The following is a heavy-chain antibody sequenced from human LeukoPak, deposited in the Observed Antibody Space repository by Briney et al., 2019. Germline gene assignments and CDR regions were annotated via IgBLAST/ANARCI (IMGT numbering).Heavy chain of an antibody. CDR2: INHSGST. J-gene: IGHJ4*02. CDR1: GGSFSGYY. CDR3: ARGAAAGTVFDY. Sequence: PSETLSLTCAVYGGSFSGYYWSWIRQPPGKGLEWIGEINHSGSTNYNPSLKSRVTISVDTSKNQFSLKVSSVTAADTAVYYCARGAAAGTVFDYWGQGTLVTVSS. V-gene: IGHV4-34*01. D-gene: IGHD6-13*01.